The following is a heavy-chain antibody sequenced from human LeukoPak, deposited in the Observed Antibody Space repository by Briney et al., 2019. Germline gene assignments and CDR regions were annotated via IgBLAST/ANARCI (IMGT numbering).Heavy chain of an antibody. J-gene: IGHJ5*02. V-gene: IGHV4-59*08. D-gene: IGHD2-15*01. Sequence: PSETLSLTCTVSGGSISSYYWSWIRQPPGKGLEWIGYIYYSGSTNYNPSLKSRVTISVDTSKNQFSLKLSSVTAADTAVYYCARHGSMARGWFDPWGQGTLVTVSS. CDR1: GGSISSYY. CDR2: IYYSGST. CDR3: ARHGSMARGWFDP.